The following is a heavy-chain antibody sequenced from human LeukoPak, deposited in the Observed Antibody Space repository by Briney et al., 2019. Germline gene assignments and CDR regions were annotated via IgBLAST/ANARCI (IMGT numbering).Heavy chain of an antibody. CDR3: ARDFFNSSGWSDAFDI. V-gene: IGHV4-39*07. CDR2: IYDSGST. D-gene: IGHD6-19*01. CDR1: GGSISSNNYF. Sequence: PSETLSLTCTVSGGSISSNNYFWGWIRQPPGKGLEWIGSIYDSGSTYYNPSLKSRVTISVDTSKNQFSLKLSSVTAADTAVYYCARDFFNSSGWSDAFDIWGQGTMVTVSS. J-gene: IGHJ3*02.